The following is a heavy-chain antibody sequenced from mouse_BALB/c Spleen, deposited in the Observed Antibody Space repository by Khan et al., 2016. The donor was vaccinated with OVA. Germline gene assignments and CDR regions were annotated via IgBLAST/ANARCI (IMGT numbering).Heavy chain of an antibody. CDR1: GYSITSGYG. V-gene: IGHV3-2*02. J-gene: IGHJ2*01. D-gene: IGHD1-2*01. Sequence: EVQLKESGPGLVKPSQSLSLTCTVTGYSITSGYGWNWIRQFPGNKLEWMGYISFSGSTNYNPSLKSRISITRDTSKNQFFLQLNSVTTEDTATYYCARTAMIKYWGQGTTLTVSS. CDR2: ISFSGST. CDR3: ARTAMIKY.